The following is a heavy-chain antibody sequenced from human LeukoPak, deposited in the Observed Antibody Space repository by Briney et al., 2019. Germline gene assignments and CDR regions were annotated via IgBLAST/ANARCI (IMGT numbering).Heavy chain of an antibody. CDR1: GFTFSTYG. Sequence: PGGSLRLSCAASGFTFSTYGMHWVRQAPGKGLGWVAFIRYDGSNKYYADSVRGRFTISRDNSKNTLYLQMNSLRAEDTAVYFCAKDKDPWKSTSIPDFDYWGQGTLVTVSS. CDR2: IRYDGSNK. D-gene: IGHD2-2*01. J-gene: IGHJ4*02. CDR3: AKDKDPWKSTSIPDFDY. V-gene: IGHV3-30*02.